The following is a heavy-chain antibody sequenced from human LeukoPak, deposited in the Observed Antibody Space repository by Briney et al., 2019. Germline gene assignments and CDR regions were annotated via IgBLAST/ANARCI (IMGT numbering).Heavy chain of an antibody. V-gene: IGHV3-33*01. Sequence: GGSLRLSCAASGFTFSSYGMHWVRQAPGKGLEWVAVIWSGGSSKHYADSVKGRFTISRDNSKNTLYLQMNSLRAKDTALYYCARGQPPSYYDMDVWGQGTTVTVSS. D-gene: IGHD6-13*01. CDR1: GFTFSSYG. CDR3: ARGQPPSYYDMDV. CDR2: IWSGGSSK. J-gene: IGHJ6*02.